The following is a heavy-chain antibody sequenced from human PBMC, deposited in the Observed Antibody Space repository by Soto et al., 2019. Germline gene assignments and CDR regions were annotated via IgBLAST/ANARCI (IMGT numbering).Heavy chain of an antibody. CDR1: GFSLSTSGVG. D-gene: IGHD4-4*01. Sequence: SGPTLVNPTQTLTLTCTFSGFSLSTSGVGVGWIRQPPGKALEWLALIYWNDDKRYSPSLKSRLTITKDTSKNQVVLTMTNMDPVDTATYYCAHRPEGWATVTKYNFYYFDYWGQGTLVTVSS. CDR2: IYWNDDK. V-gene: IGHV2-5*01. J-gene: IGHJ4*02. CDR3: AHRPEGWATVTKYNFYYFDY.